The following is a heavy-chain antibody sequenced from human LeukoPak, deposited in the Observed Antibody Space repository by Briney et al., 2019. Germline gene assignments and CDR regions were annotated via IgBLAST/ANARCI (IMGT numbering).Heavy chain of an antibody. CDR1: GYTLTGYY. J-gene: IGHJ4*02. Sequence: ASVKVSCKASGYTLTGYYIHWVRQAPGLGLEWMGWISPNSGGTSYAQQFQGRVTMTSDTSISTAYMELSSLRSDDTAVYYCARSLRTAGYWGQGTLVTVSS. D-gene: IGHD6-19*01. CDR2: ISPNSGGT. V-gene: IGHV1-2*02. CDR3: ARSLRTAGY.